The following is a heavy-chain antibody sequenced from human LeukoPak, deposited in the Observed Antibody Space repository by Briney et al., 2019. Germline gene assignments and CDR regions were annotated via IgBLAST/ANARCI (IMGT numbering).Heavy chain of an antibody. D-gene: IGHD1-1*01. V-gene: IGHV3-21*01. Sequence: PGGSLRLSCAASGFTFSTFSMNWVRQAPGKGLEWVSSISGRSNYIFYADSVKGRFTISRDNSKNSLYLQMNSLRAEDTAVYYCAKLWTGTTSYRGQGTLVTVSS. CDR2: ISGRSNYI. CDR3: AKLWTGTTSY. J-gene: IGHJ4*02. CDR1: GFTFSTFS.